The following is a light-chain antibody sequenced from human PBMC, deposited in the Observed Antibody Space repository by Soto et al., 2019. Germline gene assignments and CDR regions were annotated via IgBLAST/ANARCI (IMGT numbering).Light chain of an antibody. J-gene: IGLJ2*01. CDR1: SSNIGAGYD. CDR3: QSYDSILSGLVA. Sequence: QLVLTQPPSVFGAAGQRVTISCTGSSSNIGAGYDVHWYQQLPGTAPKHLIYGNSNRPSGVPDRFSGSKSGTSASLAITGLQAEDEADYYCQSYDSILSGLVAFGGGTQLTVL. CDR2: GNS. V-gene: IGLV1-40*01.